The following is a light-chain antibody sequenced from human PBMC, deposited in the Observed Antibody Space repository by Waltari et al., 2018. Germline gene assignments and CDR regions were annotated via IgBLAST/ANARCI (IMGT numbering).Light chain of an antibody. J-gene: IGKJ4*01. Sequence: DIVVTQSPATLSVSPGETATLSCRTSQSISNTLAWYQQKPGQPPRLLIYGASTRATGIPARFSGSGSGTEFTLTISRLQSEDLAVYYCQQYNKWPPLTFGEGTKVEIK. V-gene: IGKV3-15*01. CDR2: GAS. CDR3: QQYNKWPPLT. CDR1: QSISNT.